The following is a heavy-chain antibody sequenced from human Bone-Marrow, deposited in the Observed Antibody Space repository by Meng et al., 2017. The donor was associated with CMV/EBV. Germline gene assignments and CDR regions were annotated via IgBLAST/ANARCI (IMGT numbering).Heavy chain of an antibody. CDR2: IYYSGST. J-gene: IGHJ4*02. CDR3: ASHRRIAAAIIL. D-gene: IGHD6-13*01. CDR1: GGSISSYY. V-gene: IGHV4-59*01. Sequence: SETLSLTCTVSGGSISSYYWSWIRQPPGKGLEWIGYIYYSGSTNYNPSLKSRVTISVDTSKNQFSLKLSSVTAADTAVYYCASHRRIAAAIILWGPGTRVTVSS.